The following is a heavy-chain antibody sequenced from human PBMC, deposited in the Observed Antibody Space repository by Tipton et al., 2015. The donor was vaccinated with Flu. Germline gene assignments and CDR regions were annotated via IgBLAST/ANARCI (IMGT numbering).Heavy chain of an antibody. V-gene: IGHV4-31*03. J-gene: IGHJ6*02. Sequence: TLSLTCTVSRGSISSGGAYWSWIRLHPGKGLEWIGCIYYSGSSYYNPSLESRVTISVDTSKNQFSLNLNSVTAADTAVYYCARDQGFGGGLTYDYYALDVWGQGP. CDR2: IYYSGSS. CDR3: ARDQGFGGGLTYDYYALDV. D-gene: IGHD3-10*01. CDR1: RGSISSGGAY.